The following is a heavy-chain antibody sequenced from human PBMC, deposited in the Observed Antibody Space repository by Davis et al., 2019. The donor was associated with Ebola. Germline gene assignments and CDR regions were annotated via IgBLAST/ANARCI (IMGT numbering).Heavy chain of an antibody. Sequence: GGSLRLSCATSGFSFSSYWMSWARQAPGKGLEWISYNSRENDNIWYADSVKGRFTISRDNARNSLYLDMNTLRVEDTAIYYCVPGTWIRGQGTLVTVSS. V-gene: IGHV3-48*01. CDR1: GFSFSSYW. CDR2: NSRENDNI. J-gene: IGHJ4*02. D-gene: IGHD5-18*01. CDR3: VPGTWI.